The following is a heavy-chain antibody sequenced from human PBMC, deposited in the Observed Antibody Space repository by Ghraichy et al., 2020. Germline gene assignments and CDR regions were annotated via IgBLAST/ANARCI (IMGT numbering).Heavy chain of an antibody. Sequence: GESLKISCAASGFTFSSYSMNWVRQAPGKGLEWVSSISSSSSYIYYADSVKGRFTISRDNAKNSLYLQMNSLRAEDTAVYYCARDYYYGSGSYYNPNYYYYYGMDVWGQGTTVTVSS. V-gene: IGHV3-21*01. CDR1: GFTFSSYS. D-gene: IGHD3-10*01. CDR2: ISSSSSYI. CDR3: ARDYYYGSGSYYNPNYYYYYGMDV. J-gene: IGHJ6*02.